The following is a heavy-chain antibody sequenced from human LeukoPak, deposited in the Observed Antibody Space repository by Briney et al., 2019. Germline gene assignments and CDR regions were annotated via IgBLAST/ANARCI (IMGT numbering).Heavy chain of an antibody. V-gene: IGHV3-7*03. CDR3: ARGCGSENYFFHNWFDP. CDR2: IKQDGSEK. Sequence: GGSLRLSCAASGFTFNNYWMSWVRQAPGKGLEWVANIKQDGSEKYYVGSVKGRFTISRDNAKNSLYLQMNSLRVEDTAVYYCARGCGSENYFFHNWFDPWGQGTLVSVSS. D-gene: IGHD3-10*01. J-gene: IGHJ5*02. CDR1: GFTFNNYW.